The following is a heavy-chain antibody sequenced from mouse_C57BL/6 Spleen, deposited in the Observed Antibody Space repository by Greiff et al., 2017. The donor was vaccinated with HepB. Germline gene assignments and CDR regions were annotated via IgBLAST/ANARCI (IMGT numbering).Heavy chain of an antibody. CDR1: EYEFPSHD. V-gene: IGHV5-2*01. D-gene: IGHD2-3*01. CDR2: INSDGGST. CDR3: ARFLYDGHLYYAMDY. Sequence: DVMLVESGGGLVQPGESLKLSCESNEYEFPSHDMSWVRKTPEKRLELVAAINSDGGSTYYPDTMERRFIISRDNTKKTLYLQMSSLRSEDTALYYCARFLYDGHLYYAMDYWGQGTSVTVSS. J-gene: IGHJ4*01.